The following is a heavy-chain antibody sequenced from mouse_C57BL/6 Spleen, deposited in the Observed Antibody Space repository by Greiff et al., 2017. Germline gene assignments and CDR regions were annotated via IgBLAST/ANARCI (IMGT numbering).Heavy chain of an antibody. J-gene: IGHJ2*01. CDR2: INPNNGGT. Sequence: EVQLQQSGPELVKPGASVTIPCKASGYTFTDYNMDWVKPSHGKSLEWIGDINPNNGGTIYNQKFKGKATLTVDKSSSTAYMELRSLTSEDTAVYYCARSGAPLLRFDYWGQGTTLTVSS. V-gene: IGHV1-18*01. CDR3: ARSGAPLLRFDY. D-gene: IGHD1-1*01. CDR1: GYTFTDYN.